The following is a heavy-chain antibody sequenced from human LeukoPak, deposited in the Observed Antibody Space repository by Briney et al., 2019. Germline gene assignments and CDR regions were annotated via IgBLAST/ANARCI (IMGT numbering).Heavy chain of an antibody. D-gene: IGHD5-12*01. J-gene: IGHJ6*04. CDR1: GFTVSSNY. Sequence: PGGSLRLSCAASGFTVSSNYMNWVRQAPGKGLEWVSYISSSGSTKYYADSVKGRFTISRDNAKNSLYLQMNSLRAEDTAVYYCARKDYGGYAHYYYGLDVWGKGTTVTVSS. CDR2: ISSSGSTK. V-gene: IGHV3-48*03. CDR3: ARKDYGGYAHYYYGLDV.